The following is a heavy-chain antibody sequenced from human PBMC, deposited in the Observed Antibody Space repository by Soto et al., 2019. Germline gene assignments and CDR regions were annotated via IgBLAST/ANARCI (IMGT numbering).Heavy chain of an antibody. V-gene: IGHV3-23*01. CDR1: GFTFSSYA. CDR2: ISGSGGTT. J-gene: IGHJ4*02. D-gene: IGHD4-4*01. Sequence: GGSLRLSCAASGFTFSSYALSWVRQAPGKGLEWVSAISGSGGTTYYADSVKGRFTISRDNYKGTLYLHMDSLRPEDTAMYYCAKDDSEYSNYWTSFDYWGQGALVTVSS. CDR3: AKDDSEYSNYWTSFDY.